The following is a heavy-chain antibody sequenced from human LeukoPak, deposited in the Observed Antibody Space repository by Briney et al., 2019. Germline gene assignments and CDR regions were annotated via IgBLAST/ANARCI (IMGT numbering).Heavy chain of an antibody. CDR2: INGSGGST. CDR1: GFTFSSYA. V-gene: IGHV3-23*01. CDR3: AKERYYYDSSGYEELVEYFQH. J-gene: IGHJ1*01. D-gene: IGHD3-22*01. Sequence: GGSLRLSCAASGFTFSSYAMSWVRQAPGKGLEWVSAINGSGGSTYYADSVKGRFTISRDNSKNTLYLQMNSLRAEDTAVYYCAKERYYYDSSGYEELVEYFQHWGQGTLVTVSS.